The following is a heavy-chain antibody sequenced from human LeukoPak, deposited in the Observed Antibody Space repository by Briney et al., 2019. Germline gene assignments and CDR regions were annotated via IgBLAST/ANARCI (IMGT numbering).Heavy chain of an antibody. J-gene: IGHJ4*02. CDR3: ARRLNYGDYRTDCFDY. CDR1: GGSISSSF. CDR2: TYYGGST. V-gene: IGHV4-59*08. D-gene: IGHD4-17*01. Sequence: PSETLSLTCTVSGGSISSSFWSWIRQPPGKGLEWIGYTYYGGSTNYNPSLKSRVTISVDPSKKQFSLKMTSVTAADTAVYYCARRLNYGDYRTDCFDYWGQGTLVTVSS.